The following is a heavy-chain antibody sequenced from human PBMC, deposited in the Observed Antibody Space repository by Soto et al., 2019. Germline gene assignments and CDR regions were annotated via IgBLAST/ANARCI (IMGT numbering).Heavy chain of an antibody. D-gene: IGHD2-15*01. CDR1: GYSISTGNW. V-gene: IGHV4-28*01. Sequence: QVQLQESGPGLVKPPDTLSLTCAVSGYSISTGNWWGWIRQSPGKGLERLGYIYYSGSAYFNPSLKRRVTVSVDTSKNQFALKLSSVTAVDTAVYYCARFAASGGHSDYWGQGTLVTVSS. CDR3: ARFAASGGHSDY. CDR2: IYYSGSA. J-gene: IGHJ4*02.